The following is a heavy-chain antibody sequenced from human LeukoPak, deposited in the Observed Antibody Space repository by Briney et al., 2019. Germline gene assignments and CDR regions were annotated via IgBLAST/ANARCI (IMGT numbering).Heavy chain of an antibody. CDR2: MHSSGRT. J-gene: IGHJ4*02. Sequence: SETLSLTCTVSGASISSGSYYWTWIRQPAGKGLEWIGRMHSSGRTSYSPSLKSRVTISVDTSKNQFSLKLSSVTAADTAVYYCARARYFDWPPDYWGQGTLVTVSS. V-gene: IGHV4-61*02. CDR1: GASISSGSYY. D-gene: IGHD3-9*01. CDR3: ARARYFDWPPDY.